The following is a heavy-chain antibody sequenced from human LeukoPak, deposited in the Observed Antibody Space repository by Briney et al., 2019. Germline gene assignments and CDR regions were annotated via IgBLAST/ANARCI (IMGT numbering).Heavy chain of an antibody. J-gene: IGHJ4*02. CDR3: ARNCGWYGVS. CDR2: VDYSGGDT. CDR1: GFTLSSYE. D-gene: IGHD6-19*01. V-gene: IGHV3-23*01. Sequence: GGSLRPSCIASGFTLSSYEMSWIRQAPGKGLEWVSSVDYSGGDTHYADSVMGRFTISRDNSKNTLYLQLNSLSADDTAVYYCARNCGWYGVSWGQGTLVTVSS.